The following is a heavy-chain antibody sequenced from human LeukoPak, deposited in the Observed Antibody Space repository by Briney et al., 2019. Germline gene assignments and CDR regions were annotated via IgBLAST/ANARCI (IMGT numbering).Heavy chain of an antibody. Sequence: NPGESLKISCKGSGYSFTSYWIGWVRQMPGKGLEWMGIIYPGDSDTRYSPSFQGQVTISADKSISTAYLQWSSLKASDTAMYYCARRRSYGDYGGGYFDYWGQGTLVTVSS. J-gene: IGHJ4*02. CDR1: GYSFTSYW. CDR3: ARRRSYGDYGGGYFDY. V-gene: IGHV5-51*01. D-gene: IGHD4-17*01. CDR2: IYPGDSDT.